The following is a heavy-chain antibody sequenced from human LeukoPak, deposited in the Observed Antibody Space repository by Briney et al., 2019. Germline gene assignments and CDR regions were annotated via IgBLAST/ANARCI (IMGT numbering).Heavy chain of an antibody. J-gene: IGHJ4*02. CDR1: GFTFDDYA. CDR2: INWIGSST. Sequence: AGGSLTLSCAASGFTFDDYAMSWVRQGPGKGLEWVSGINWIGSSTGHADSVKGRFTISRDNARNSLYLQMNSLRAEDTAFYYCARVLRHFDWSPFDYWGQGILVTVSS. CDR3: ARVLRHFDWSPFDY. D-gene: IGHD3-9*01. V-gene: IGHV3-20*04.